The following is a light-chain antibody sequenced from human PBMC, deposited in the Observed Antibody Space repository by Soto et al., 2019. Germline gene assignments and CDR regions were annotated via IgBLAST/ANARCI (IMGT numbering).Light chain of an antibody. CDR3: QQRSNWPPIT. CDR1: QSVDIN. CDR2: GAS. J-gene: IGKJ5*01. Sequence: EIVMTQSPATLSVSPGERATLSCRASQSVDINLAWYQKKAGQAPRLLIYGASNRATGIPARFSGSGSGTDFTLTISSLEPEDFAVYYCQQRSNWPPITFGQGTRLEIK. V-gene: IGKV3-11*01.